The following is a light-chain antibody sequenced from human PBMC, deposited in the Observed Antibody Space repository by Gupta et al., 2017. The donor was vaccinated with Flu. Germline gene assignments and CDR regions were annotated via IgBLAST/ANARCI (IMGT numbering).Light chain of an antibody. J-gene: IGKJ3*01. Sequence: GDTVTITCRASHSSSSNLNWYQHKTGKAPNLLIFAASDLQSGVPSSFSGSGSGTDFKLTISSLQTEDFATYYCQQSYSTPFTFGPGTKVEI. CDR1: HSSSSN. V-gene: IGKV1-39*01. CDR3: QQSYSTPFT. CDR2: AAS.